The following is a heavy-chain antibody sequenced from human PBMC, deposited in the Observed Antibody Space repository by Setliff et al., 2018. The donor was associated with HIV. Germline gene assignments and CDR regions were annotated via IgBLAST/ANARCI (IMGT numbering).Heavy chain of an antibody. CDR2: IGTGGDT. CDR1: GFTFSSYA. J-gene: IGHJ6*02. CDR3: AREIRTVYTGGHYFYGIDV. D-gene: IGHD3-16*01. Sequence: GGSLRFSCAASGFTFSSYAMSWVRQAPGKGLEWVSAIGTGGDTYYVDSVKGRFTISRENARNSLYLQMNSLRVGDTAVYYCAREIRTVYTGGHYFYGIDVWGQGTAVTVSS. V-gene: IGHV3-13*01.